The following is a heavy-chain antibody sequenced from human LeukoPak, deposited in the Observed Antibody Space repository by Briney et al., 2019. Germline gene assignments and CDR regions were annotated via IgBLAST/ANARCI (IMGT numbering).Heavy chain of an antibody. CDR3: AREGDLGYCSSTSCYEFDY. CDR2: ISYDGSNK. Sequence: PGGSLRLSCAASGFTFSSYAMHWVRQAPGKGLEWVAVISYDGSNKYYADSVKGRLTISRDNSKNTLYLQMNSLRAEDTAVYYCAREGDLGYCSSTSCYEFDYWGQGTLVTVSS. J-gene: IGHJ4*02. V-gene: IGHV3-30*04. D-gene: IGHD2-2*01. CDR1: GFTFSSYA.